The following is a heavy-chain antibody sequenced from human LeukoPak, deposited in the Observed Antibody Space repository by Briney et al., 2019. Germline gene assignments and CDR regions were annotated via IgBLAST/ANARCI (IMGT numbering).Heavy chain of an antibody. CDR2: IYYSGNT. V-gene: IGHV4-39*07. CDR1: GGSISSSNFY. D-gene: IGHD5-18*01. CDR3: ARSGYRDGAEALDI. J-gene: IGHJ3*02. Sequence: SETLSLTCTVSGGSISSSNFYWGWIRQPPGKGLEWIGSIYYSGNTYYNPSLKSRVTISVDTSKTQFSLKLSSVTAADTAVYDCARSGYRDGAEALDIWGQGTLVTVSS.